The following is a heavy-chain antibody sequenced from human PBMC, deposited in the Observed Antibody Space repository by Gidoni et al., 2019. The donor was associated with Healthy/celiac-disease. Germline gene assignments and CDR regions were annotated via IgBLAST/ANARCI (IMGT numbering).Heavy chain of an antibody. J-gene: IGHJ6*02. D-gene: IGHD5-12*01. CDR2: IIPIFGTA. CDR3: ARDRYSGYDFDYYYYGMDV. CDR1: GGTFSSYA. V-gene: IGHV1-69*01. Sequence: QVQLVQSGAEVKKPGSSVKVACKASGGTFSSYAISWVRQAPGQGLEWMGGIIPIFGTANYAQKFQGRVTITADESTSTAYMELSSLRSEDTAVYYCARDRYSGYDFDYYYYGMDVWGQGTTVTVSS.